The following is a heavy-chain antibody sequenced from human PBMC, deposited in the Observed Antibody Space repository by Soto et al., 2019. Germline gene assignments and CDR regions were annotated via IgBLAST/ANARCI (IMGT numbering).Heavy chain of an antibody. V-gene: IGHV3-64D*08. Sequence: PGGSLRLSCSASGFPFSNSALHWVRQAPGKGLEYVSAISNDGVSTYYADSVKGRFTLSRDNSKNTLYLQMNSLKPEDTAVYYWVKGGVTIFGVDPLDYWGQGTLVTVSS. D-gene: IGHD3-3*01. CDR3: VKGGVTIFGVDPLDY. CDR1: GFPFSNSA. J-gene: IGHJ4*02. CDR2: ISNDGVST.